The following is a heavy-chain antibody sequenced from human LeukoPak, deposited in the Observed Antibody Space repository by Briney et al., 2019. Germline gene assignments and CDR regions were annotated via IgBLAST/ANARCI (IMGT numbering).Heavy chain of an antibody. CDR3: ARGSLLLWFGELLYNNWFDP. CDR2: INHSGST. V-gene: IGHV4-34*01. D-gene: IGHD3-10*01. CDR1: GGSFSGYY. Sequence: KTSETLSLTCAVYGGSFSGYYWSWIRQPPGKGLEWIGEINHSGSTNYNPSLKSRVTISVDTSKNQFSLKLSSVTAADTAVYYCARGSLLLWFGELLYNNWFDPWGQGTLVTVSS. J-gene: IGHJ5*02.